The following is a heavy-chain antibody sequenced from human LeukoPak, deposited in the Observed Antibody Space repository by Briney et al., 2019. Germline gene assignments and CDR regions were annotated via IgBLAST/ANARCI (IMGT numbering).Heavy chain of an antibody. CDR2: IYPGDSDT. CDR1: GYRFTNFW. CDR3: ARRAAGLDY. D-gene: IGHD6-13*01. V-gene: IGHV5-51*01. J-gene: IGHJ4*02. Sequence: GESLKISCKGSGYRFTNFWIGWVRQMPGKGLEWVGIIYPGDSDTRYNPSFQGQVTISADKSITTAYLQWRSLKASDTAMYYCARRAAGLDYWGQGTLLTVSS.